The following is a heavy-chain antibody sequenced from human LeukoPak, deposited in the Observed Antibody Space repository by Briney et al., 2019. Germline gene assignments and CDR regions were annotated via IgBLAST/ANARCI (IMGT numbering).Heavy chain of an antibody. CDR2: IKSKTDGGTT. CDR3: ARDIIGDDIWFDP. J-gene: IGHJ5*02. V-gene: IGHV3-15*01. D-gene: IGHD2/OR15-2a*01. CDR1: GFTFSNAW. Sequence: GGSLRLSCAASGFTFSNAWMSWVRQAPGKGLEWVGRIKSKTDGGTTDYAAPVKGRFTISRDDSKNTLYLQMNSLKTEDTAVYYCARDIIGDDIWFDPWGQGTLVTVSS.